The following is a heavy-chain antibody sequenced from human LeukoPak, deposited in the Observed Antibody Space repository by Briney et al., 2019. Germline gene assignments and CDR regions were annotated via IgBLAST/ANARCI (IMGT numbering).Heavy chain of an antibody. V-gene: IGHV4-34*01. J-gene: IGHJ4*02. CDR3: ARHVPFIGYCSSTSCEEGYFDY. CDR1: GGSFSGYY. CDR2: INHSAST. D-gene: IGHD2-2*01. Sequence: PSKTLSLTCAVYGGSFSGYYWSWIRQPPGKGLEWIGEINHSASTNYNPSLKSRVTISVDTSKNQFSLKLSSVTAADTAVYYCARHVPFIGYCSSTSCEEGYFDYWGQGTLVTVSS.